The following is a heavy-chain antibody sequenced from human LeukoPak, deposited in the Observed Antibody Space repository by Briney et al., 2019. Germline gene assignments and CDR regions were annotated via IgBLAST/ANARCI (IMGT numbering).Heavy chain of an antibody. D-gene: IGHD5-12*01. CDR1: GYTFTGYY. CDR2: INPKNAAT. V-gene: IGHV1-2*02. J-gene: IGHJ4*02. CDR3: ARTLYIASAPGDFDY. Sequence: GASVKVSCKASGYTFTGYYMHWVRQAPGQGLEWMGGINPKNAATNYAQKFQGRVTMTRDTSTGTVYMEVNALRSDDTAVYYCARTLYIASAPGDFDYWGQGTLVTVSS.